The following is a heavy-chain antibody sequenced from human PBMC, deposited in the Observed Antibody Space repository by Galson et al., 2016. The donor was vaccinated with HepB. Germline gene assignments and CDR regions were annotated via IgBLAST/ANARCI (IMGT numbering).Heavy chain of an antibody. CDR2: IYWDDDQ. CDR3: AHISGWYGDFDY. Sequence: PALVKPTQTLTLTCTFSGFSLSTSGVGVGWIRQPPGKALGWLASIYWDDDQRYSPSLKSRLTITRDTSKKQVVLTMTNMDPVDTATYYCAHISGWYGDFDYWGQGTLVTVSS. CDR1: GFSLSTSGVG. D-gene: IGHD6-19*01. V-gene: IGHV2-5*02. J-gene: IGHJ4*02.